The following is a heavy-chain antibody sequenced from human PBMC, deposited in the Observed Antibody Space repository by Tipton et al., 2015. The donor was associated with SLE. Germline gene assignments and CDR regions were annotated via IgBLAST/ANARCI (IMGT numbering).Heavy chain of an antibody. J-gene: IGHJ3*02. Sequence: SLRLSCAASGFTFSNYAMSWVRQAPGQGLEWVSSISGSGASGSGADYADSVKGRFTISRDNSKNTLYLQMNSLRAEDTAVYYCARNYYDTDGLPAFDIWGQGTMVNVSS. D-gene: IGHD3-22*01. V-gene: IGHV3-23*01. CDR1: GFTFSNYA. CDR3: ARNYYDTDGLPAFDI. CDR2: ISGSGASGSGA.